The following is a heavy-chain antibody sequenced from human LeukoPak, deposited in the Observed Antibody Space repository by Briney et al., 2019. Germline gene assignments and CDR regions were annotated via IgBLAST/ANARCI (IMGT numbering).Heavy chain of an antibody. Sequence: GGSLRLSCAASGFTFSSYWMSWVRQAPGKGLEWVANIKQDGSEKYYVDSVKGRFTISRDNAKNSLYLQMNSLRAEDTAVYYCARDGRYGSPAAFDIWGQGTMVTVSS. CDR3: ARDGRYGSPAAFDI. CDR2: IKQDGSEK. V-gene: IGHV3-7*01. J-gene: IGHJ3*02. D-gene: IGHD1-26*01. CDR1: GFTFSSYW.